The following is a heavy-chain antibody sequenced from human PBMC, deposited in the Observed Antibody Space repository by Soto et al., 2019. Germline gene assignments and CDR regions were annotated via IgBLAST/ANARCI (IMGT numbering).Heavy chain of an antibody. CDR1: GGSISSSSYY. CDR3: ARHLAYCGGDCYDVSRPSAEYFQH. J-gene: IGHJ1*01. D-gene: IGHD2-21*01. V-gene: IGHV4-39*01. CDR2: IYYSGST. Sequence: SETLSLTCTVSGGSISSSSYYWGWIRQPPGKGLEWIGSIYYSGSTYYNPSLKSRVTISVDTSKNQFSLKLSSVTAADTAVYYCARHLAYCGGDCYDVSRPSAEYFQHWGQGTLVTVSS.